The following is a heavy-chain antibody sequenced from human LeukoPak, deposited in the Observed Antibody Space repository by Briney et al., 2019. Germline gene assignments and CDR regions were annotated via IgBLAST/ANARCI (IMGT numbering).Heavy chain of an antibody. Sequence: ASVKVSCKVSGYTLTELSMHWVRQAPGKGLEWMGGFDPEDGETIYAQKFQGRVTMTEDTSTDTAYMELSSLRSEDTAVYYCATLKRAKKPFIAVAGTGASYYYYMDVWGKGTTVTVSS. J-gene: IGHJ6*03. CDR1: GYTLTELS. V-gene: IGHV1-24*01. D-gene: IGHD6-19*01. CDR3: ATLKRAKKPFIAVAGTGASYYYYMDV. CDR2: FDPEDGET.